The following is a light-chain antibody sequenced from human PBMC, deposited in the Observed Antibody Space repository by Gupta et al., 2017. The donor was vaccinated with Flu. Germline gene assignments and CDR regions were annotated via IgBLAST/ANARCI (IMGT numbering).Light chain of an antibody. J-gene: IGLJ2*01. CDR1: SSDIGSYDL. V-gene: IGLV2-23*01. CDR3: SLYAGGVL. Sequence: TISCTGTSSDIGSYDLVSWYQQYPGKVPKLMIYEYYRRPSGVSNRFSGSKSGNTASLTISGLQAEDEADYYCSLYAGGVLFGGGTKLIVL. CDR2: EYY.